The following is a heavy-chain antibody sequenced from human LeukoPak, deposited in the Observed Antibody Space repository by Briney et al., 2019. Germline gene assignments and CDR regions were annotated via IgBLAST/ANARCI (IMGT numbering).Heavy chain of an antibody. CDR1: GCSITGYH. CDR3: ARRNDFDI. J-gene: IGHJ3*02. V-gene: IGHV4-4*08. Sequence: SETLSLTCTVSGCSITGYHWSWIRQPPGQGLEWIGYIYSSGSTEYKPSLKSRATISADTSKNQFSLKLTSVTAADTAIYYCARRNDFDIRGQGTMVTVSS. CDR2: IYSSGST.